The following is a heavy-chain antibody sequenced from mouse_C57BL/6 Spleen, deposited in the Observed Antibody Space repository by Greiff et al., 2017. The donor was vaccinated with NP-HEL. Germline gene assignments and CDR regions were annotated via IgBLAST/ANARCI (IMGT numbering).Heavy chain of an antibody. CDR3: ARDMITTGYYFDY. V-gene: IGHV5-4*01. J-gene: IGHJ2*01. CDR1: GFTFSSYA. CDR2: ISDGGSYT. Sequence: DVMLVESGGGLVKPGGSLKLSCAASGFTFSSYAMSWVRQTPEKRLEWVATISDGGSYTYYPDNVKGRFTISRDNAKNNLYLQMSHLKSEDTAMYYCARDMITTGYYFDYWGQGTTLTVSS. D-gene: IGHD2-4*01.